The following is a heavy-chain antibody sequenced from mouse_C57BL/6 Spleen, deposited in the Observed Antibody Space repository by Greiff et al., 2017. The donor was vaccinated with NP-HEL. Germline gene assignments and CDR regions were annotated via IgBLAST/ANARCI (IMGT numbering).Heavy chain of an antibody. J-gene: IGHJ3*01. CDR2: IDPSDSYT. CDR1: GYTFTSYW. D-gene: IGHD2-2*01. Sequence: QVQLQQPGAELVMPGASVKLSCKASGYTFTSYWMHWVKQRPGQGLEWIGEIDPSDSYTNYNQKFKGKSTLTVDKSSSTAYMQLSSLTSEDSAVYYCARGGGYAPFAYWGQGTLVTVSA. CDR3: ARGGGYAPFAY. V-gene: IGHV1-69*01.